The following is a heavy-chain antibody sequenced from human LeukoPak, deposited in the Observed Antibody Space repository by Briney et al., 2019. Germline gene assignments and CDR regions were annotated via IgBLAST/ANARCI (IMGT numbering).Heavy chain of an antibody. J-gene: IGHJ4*02. V-gene: IGHV4-59*01. Sequence: PSETLSLTCTVSGGSISSYYWSWIRQPPGKGLEWTGYIYYSGSTNYNPSLKSRVTISVDTSKNQFSLKLSSVTAADTAVYYCAGSSGYMYYFDYWGQGTLVTVSS. D-gene: IGHD3-22*01. CDR2: IYYSGST. CDR1: GGSISSYY. CDR3: AGSSGYMYYFDY.